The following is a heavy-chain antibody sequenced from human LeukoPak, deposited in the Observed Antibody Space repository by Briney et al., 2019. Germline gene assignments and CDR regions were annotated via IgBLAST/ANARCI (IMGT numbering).Heavy chain of an antibody. CDR2: ISGSGGST. V-gene: IGHV3-23*01. D-gene: IGHD3-10*01. J-gene: IGHJ4*02. CDR3: AKDGSGSYRFDY. CDR1: GFTFSSYA. Sequence: PGGSLRLSCAASGFTFSSYAMSWVRQAPGKGLKWVSIISGSGGSTYYADSVKGRFTISRDNSKNTLYLQMNSLRAEDTAVYYCAKDGSGSYRFDYWGQGTLSPSPQ.